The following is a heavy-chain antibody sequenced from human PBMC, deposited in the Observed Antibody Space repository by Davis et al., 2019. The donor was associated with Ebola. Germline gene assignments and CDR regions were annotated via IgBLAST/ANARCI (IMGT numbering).Heavy chain of an antibody. V-gene: IGHV1-2*06. CDR3: ARARFVTSFVAVPTTRWFDP. CDR2: INPDGGGT. Sequence: ASVKVSCKASGYTFTNYYIHWVRQAPGQGLEWMGRINPDGGGTDYAQKFQGRVTMTWDTSINTAYMELSRLTSDDTAVYYCARARFVTSFVAVPTTRWFDPWGQGTLVSVSS. CDR1: GYTFTNYY. D-gene: IGHD2-2*01. J-gene: IGHJ5*02.